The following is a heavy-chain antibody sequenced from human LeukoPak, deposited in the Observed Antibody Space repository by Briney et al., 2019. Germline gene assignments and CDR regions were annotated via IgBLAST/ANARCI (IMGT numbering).Heavy chain of an antibody. D-gene: IGHD3-3*01. Sequence: ASVKVSCKASGGTFSSYAISWVRQAPGQGLEWMGRIIPIFGIANYAQKFQGRVTITADESTSTAYMELSSLRSEDTAVYYCARDLRGLYDFWSGSTNRFDPWGQGTLVTVSS. V-gene: IGHV1-69*15. CDR3: ARDLRGLYDFWSGSTNRFDP. CDR2: IIPIFGIA. CDR1: GGTFSSYA. J-gene: IGHJ5*02.